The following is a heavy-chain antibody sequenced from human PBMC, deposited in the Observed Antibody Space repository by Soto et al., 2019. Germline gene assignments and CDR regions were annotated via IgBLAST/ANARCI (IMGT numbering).Heavy chain of an antibody. D-gene: IGHD6-19*01. CDR3: ARDSPIAVAGTFFDY. J-gene: IGHJ4*02. CDR1: GGSISSYY. Sequence: QVQLQESGPGLVKPSETLSLTCTVSGGSISSYYWSWIRQPPGKGLEWIGYIYYSGSTNYNPYLKSRVTISVDTSKNQFSLKLSSVTAADTAVYYCARDSPIAVAGTFFDYWGQGTLVTVSS. CDR2: IYYSGST. V-gene: IGHV4-59*01.